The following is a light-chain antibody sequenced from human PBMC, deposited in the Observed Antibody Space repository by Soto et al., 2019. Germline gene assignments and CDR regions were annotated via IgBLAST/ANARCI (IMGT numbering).Light chain of an antibody. CDR3: QQSYSTPRT. V-gene: IGKV1-39*01. CDR1: QNINNY. Sequence: DIQMTQSPSSLSASVGDRFTITCQASQNINNYLNWYQQKPGKXPKXXIYAASSLQSGVPSRFSGSGSGTDLTITISSLQPEDFETYYCQQSYSTPRTFRQGTRLEIK. CDR2: AAS. J-gene: IGKJ5*01.